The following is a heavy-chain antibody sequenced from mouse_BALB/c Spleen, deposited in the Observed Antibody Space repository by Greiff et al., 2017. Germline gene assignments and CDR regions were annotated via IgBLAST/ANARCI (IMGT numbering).Heavy chain of an antibody. CDR1: GFTFSSYA. J-gene: IGHJ1*01. CDR2: ISSGGSYT. D-gene: IGHD2-1*01. Sequence: EVQGVESGGGLVKPGGSLKLSCAASGFTFSSYAMSWVRQSPEKRLEWVAEISSGGSYTYYPDTVTGRFTISRDNAKNTLYLEMSSLRSEDTAMYYCARCYGNYWYFDVWGAGTTVTVSS. CDR3: ARCYGNYWYFDV. V-gene: IGHV5-9-4*01.